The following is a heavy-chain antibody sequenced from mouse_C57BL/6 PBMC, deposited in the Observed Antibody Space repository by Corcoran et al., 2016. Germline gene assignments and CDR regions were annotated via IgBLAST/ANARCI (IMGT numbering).Heavy chain of an antibody. Sequence: EVQLQQSGPELVKPGASVKISCKASGYTFTDYYMNWVKQSHGKSLEWIGDINPNNGGTSYNQKFKGKATLTVDKSSSTAYMELRSLTSEDSAVYYCASYGSSLTEAMDYWGQGTSVTVSS. V-gene: IGHV1-26*01. J-gene: IGHJ4*01. CDR3: ASYGSSLTEAMDY. CDR1: GYTFTDYY. D-gene: IGHD1-1*01. CDR2: INPNNGGT.